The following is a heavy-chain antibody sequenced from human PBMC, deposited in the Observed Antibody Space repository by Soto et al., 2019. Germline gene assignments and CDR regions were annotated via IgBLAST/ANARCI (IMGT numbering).Heavy chain of an antibody. CDR3: ASGIAATNAFDI. CDR1: GGTSSSYA. Sequence: GASVKVSCKASGGTSSSYAISWVRQAPGQGLEWMGGIIPIFGTANYAQKFQGRVTITADESTSTAYMELSSLRSEDTAVYYCASGIAATNAFDIWGQGTMVTVSS. CDR2: IIPIFGTA. V-gene: IGHV1-69*13. J-gene: IGHJ3*02. D-gene: IGHD6-6*01.